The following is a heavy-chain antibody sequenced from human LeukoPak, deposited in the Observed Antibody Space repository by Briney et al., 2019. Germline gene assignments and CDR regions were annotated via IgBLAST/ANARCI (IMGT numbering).Heavy chain of an antibody. V-gene: IGHV4-4*02. CDR3: ASGGWWELGIRGYYFDY. CDR2: IYHSGST. CDR1: GGSISSSNW. J-gene: IGHJ4*02. D-gene: IGHD1-26*01. Sequence: SGTLSLTCAVSGGSISSSNWWSWVRQPPGKGLEWIGEIYHSGSTNYNPSLKSRVTISVDKSKNQFSLKLSSVTAADTAVYYCASGGWWELGIRGYYFDYWGQGTLVTVSS.